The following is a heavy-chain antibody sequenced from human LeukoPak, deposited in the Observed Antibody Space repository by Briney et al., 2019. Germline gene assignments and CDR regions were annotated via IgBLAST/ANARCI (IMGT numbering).Heavy chain of an antibody. CDR2: IIPIFGTA. CDR3: ARDTSYSYGFDY. CDR1: GGTFSSYA. J-gene: IGHJ4*02. D-gene: IGHD5-18*01. Sequence: ASVKVSCKASGGTFSSYAISWVRQAPGQGLEWMGGIIPIFGTANYAQKFQGRVTITADESTSTAYMELSSLRSEDTAVYYCARDTSYSYGFDYWGQGTLVTVSS. V-gene: IGHV1-69*13.